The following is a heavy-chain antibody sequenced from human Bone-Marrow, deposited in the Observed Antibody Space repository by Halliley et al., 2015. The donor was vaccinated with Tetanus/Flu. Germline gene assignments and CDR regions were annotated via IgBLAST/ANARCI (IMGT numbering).Heavy chain of an antibody. D-gene: IGHD3-9*01. Sequence: ISGRGTTTYYSDSVKGRFAISRDNSKNTVYLQLGSLRTEDTAVYYCVTDNRYCDCTCCSGEYIWGQGTLVTVSS. CDR3: VTDNRYCDCTCCSGEYI. V-gene: IGHV3-23*01. CDR2: ISGRGTTT. J-gene: IGHJ4*02.